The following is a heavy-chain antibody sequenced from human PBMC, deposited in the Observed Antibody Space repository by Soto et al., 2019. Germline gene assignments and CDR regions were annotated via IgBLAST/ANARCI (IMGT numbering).Heavy chain of an antibody. CDR1: GFPFSHYW. D-gene: IGHD3-16*01. CDR3: TSDTFGLRDT. Sequence: GGSLRLSCAASGFPFSHYWMHWVRQTPGKGLVWVSRINPAGTITNYADSVEGRFTISRDNADSALFLQMNSLSAEDTAIYYCTSDTFGLRDTWGQGILVTVSS. CDR2: INPAGTIT. J-gene: IGHJ5*02. V-gene: IGHV3-74*01.